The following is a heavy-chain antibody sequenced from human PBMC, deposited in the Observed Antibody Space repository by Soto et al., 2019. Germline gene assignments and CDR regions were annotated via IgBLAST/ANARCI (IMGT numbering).Heavy chain of an antibody. CDR2: INHSGST. CDR1: GVSFSGYY. J-gene: IGHJ6*02. Sequence: SDTLSLTCAVYGVSFSGYYWRWIRQPPGKGLEWIGEINHSGSTNYNPSLKSRVTISVDTSKNQFSLKLSSVTAADTAVYYCARDEVPQWFHRGYYRMDLWGQGHKVPV. V-gene: IGHV4-34*01. D-gene: IGHD2-8*01. CDR3: ARDEVPQWFHRGYYRMDL.